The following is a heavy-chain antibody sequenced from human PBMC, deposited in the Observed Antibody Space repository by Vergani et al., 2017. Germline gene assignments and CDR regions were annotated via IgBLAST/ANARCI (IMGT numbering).Heavy chain of an antibody. CDR3: ARHSTVEWLVKLGWIVR. CDR2: IYYSGST. Sequence: QLQLQESGPGLVKPSATLSLTCSVSGASIRSSNYYWGWIRQPPGKGLEWIASIYYSGSTYYKPSLKSRVTISVDTSKNQFSLNLSSVTAADTAVYFCARHSTVEWLVKLGWIVRWGEGILVTDS. CDR1: GASIRSSNYY. V-gene: IGHV4-39*01. D-gene: IGHD6-19*01. J-gene: IGHJ5*02.